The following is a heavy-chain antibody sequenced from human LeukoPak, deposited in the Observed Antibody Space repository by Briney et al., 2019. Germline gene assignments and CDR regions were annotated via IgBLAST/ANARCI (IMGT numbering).Heavy chain of an antibody. CDR2: ISGSGGST. V-gene: IGHV3-23*01. CDR1: GFTFSSYG. CDR3: AELGITMIGGV. D-gene: IGHD3-10*02. Sequence: GGSLRLSCAASGFTFSSYGMSWVRQAPGKGLEWVSAISGSGGSTYYADSVKGRFTISRDNSKNTLYLQMNSLRTEDTAVYYCAELGITMIGGVWGKGTTVTISS. J-gene: IGHJ6*04.